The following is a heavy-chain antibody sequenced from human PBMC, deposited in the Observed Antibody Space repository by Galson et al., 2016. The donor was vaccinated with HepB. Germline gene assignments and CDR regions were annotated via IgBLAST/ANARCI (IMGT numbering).Heavy chain of an antibody. CDR3: ARRTIAAAANNWFDP. CDR1: GYY. D-gene: IGHD6-13*01. Sequence: GYYWSWIRPHPGKGLEWIGYTYYSGSAYYNPSLKSRVSISVDTSENQFSLHLSSVTAADTAVYFCARRTIAAAANNWFDPWGQGTLVTVSS. J-gene: IGHJ5*02. CDR2: TYYSGSA. V-gene: IGHV4-31*02.